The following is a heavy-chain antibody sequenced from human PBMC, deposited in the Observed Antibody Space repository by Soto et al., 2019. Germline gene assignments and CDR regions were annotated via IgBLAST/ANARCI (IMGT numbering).Heavy chain of an antibody. V-gene: IGHV4-59*08. CDR3: ARRVAATSSWFDP. CDR2: IYYSGST. J-gene: IGHJ5*02. CDR1: GGSISSYY. D-gene: IGHD2-15*01. Sequence: SETLSLTCTVSGGSISSYYWSWIRQPPGKGLEWIGYIYYSGSTNYNPSLKSRVTISVDTSKNQFSLRLSSVTAADTAVYYCARRVAATSSWFDPWGQGTLVTVSS.